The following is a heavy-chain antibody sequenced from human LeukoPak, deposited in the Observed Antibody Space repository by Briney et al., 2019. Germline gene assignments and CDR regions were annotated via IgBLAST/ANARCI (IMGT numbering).Heavy chain of an antibody. J-gene: IGHJ4*02. CDR2: IKQDGSEK. CDR1: RFTFSNYW. V-gene: IGHV3-7*01. CDR3: ARGYCTGGSCSKYDY. D-gene: IGHD2-15*01. Sequence: GGSLRLSCAASRFTFSNYWMSWVRQAPGKGLEWVAKIKQDGSEKYYVDSVKGRFAISRDNAKNSLYLQMNSLRADDTAVYYCARGYCTGGSCSKYDYWGQGTLVTVSS.